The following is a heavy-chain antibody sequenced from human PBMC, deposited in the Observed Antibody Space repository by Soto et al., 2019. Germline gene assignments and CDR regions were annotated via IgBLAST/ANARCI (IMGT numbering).Heavy chain of an antibody. D-gene: IGHD5-18*01. J-gene: IGHJ5*02. CDR1: GYTFTSYA. CDR2: INAGNGNT. CDR3: VRDTAMVLLRGWFDP. Sequence: QVQLVQSGAEVKKPGASVKVSCKASGYTFTSYAMHWVRQAPGQRLEWMGWINAGNGNTKYSQKFQGRVTITRDTSASTAYMELSSLRSEATAVYYCVRDTAMVLLRGWFDPWGQGTLVTVSS. V-gene: IGHV1-3*01.